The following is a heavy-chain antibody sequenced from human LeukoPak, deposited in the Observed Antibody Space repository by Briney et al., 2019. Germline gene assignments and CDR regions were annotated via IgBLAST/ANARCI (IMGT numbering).Heavy chain of an antibody. D-gene: IGHD1-14*01. CDR3: AYNRNFALDD. CDR2: VYHSGGA. Sequence: SETLSLTCAVSGASIASHSWWSWVRQPPGKGLEWIGEVYHSGGANYKPSLKSRVTISVDTSRNHFSLKLTSVTAADTAVYFCAYNRNFALDDWGQGTLVTVSS. J-gene: IGHJ4*01. V-gene: IGHV4/OR15-8*01. CDR1: GASIASHSW.